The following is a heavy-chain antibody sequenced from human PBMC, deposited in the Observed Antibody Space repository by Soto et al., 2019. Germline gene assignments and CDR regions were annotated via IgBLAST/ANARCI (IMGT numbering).Heavy chain of an antibody. CDR1: GGSISSGGYS. J-gene: IGHJ5*02. CDR3: AREMELRAGRGSWFDP. D-gene: IGHD3-16*01. Sequence: SETLSLTCTVSGGSISSGGYSWSWIRQPPGKGLEWIGYIYHTGSTYYNPSLKSRVTISVDRSKNQFPLKLSSVTAADTAFYYCAREMELRAGRGSWFDPWGQGTLVTVYS. V-gene: IGHV4-30-2*01. CDR2: IYHTGST.